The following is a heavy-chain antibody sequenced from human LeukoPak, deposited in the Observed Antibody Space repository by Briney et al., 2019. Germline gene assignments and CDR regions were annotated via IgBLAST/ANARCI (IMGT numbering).Heavy chain of an antibody. D-gene: IGHD6-6*01. CDR3: ARHRVYSSSSGY. CDR2: INHSGST. V-gene: IGHV4-34*01. J-gene: IGHJ4*02. CDR1: GGSFSGYY. Sequence: SETLSLTCAVYGGSFSGYYWSWIRQPPGKGLEWIGEINHSGSTNYNPSLKSRVTISVDTSKNQFSLELSSVTAADTAVYYCARHRVYSSSSGYWGQGTLVTVSS.